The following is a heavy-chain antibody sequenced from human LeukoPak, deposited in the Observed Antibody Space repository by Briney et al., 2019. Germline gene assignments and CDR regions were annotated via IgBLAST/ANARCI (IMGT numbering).Heavy chain of an antibody. D-gene: IGHD6-25*01. CDR3: ATEAAVFEY. V-gene: IGHV4-34*01. J-gene: IGHJ4*02. Sequence: SETLSLTCAVYGGSFSGYYWSWIRQPPGKGLEWIGEINHSGSTNYNPSLKSRVTISVDTSKNQFSLKLSSVTAADTAMYFCATEAAVFEYWGQGTLVTVSS. CDR1: GGSFSGYY. CDR2: INHSGST.